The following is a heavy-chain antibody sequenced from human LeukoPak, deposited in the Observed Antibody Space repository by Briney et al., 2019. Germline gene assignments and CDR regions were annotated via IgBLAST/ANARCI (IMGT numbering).Heavy chain of an antibody. CDR1: GGSISSYY. V-gene: IGHV4-59*01. CDR3: ARSRDGNNYVRYYYYYMDV. J-gene: IGHJ6*03. CDR2: IYYSGST. Sequence: PSETLSLTCTVSGGSISSYYWSWIRQPPGKGLEWIGYIYYSGSTNYNPSLKSRVTISVDTSKNQFSLKLSSVTAADTAVYYCARSRDGNNYVRYYYYYMDVWGKGTTVTVSS. D-gene: IGHD5-24*01.